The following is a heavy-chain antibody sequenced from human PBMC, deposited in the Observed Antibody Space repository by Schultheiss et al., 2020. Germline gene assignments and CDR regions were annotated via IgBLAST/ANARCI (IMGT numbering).Heavy chain of an antibody. CDR1: GFTFSSYA. V-gene: IGHV3-23*01. D-gene: IGHD6-6*01. CDR3: AREYSSSNYYYGMDV. Sequence: GGSLRLSCAASGFTFSSYAMSWVRQAPGKGLEWVSAISGSGGSTYNADSVKGRFTISRDNSKNTLYLQMNSLRSDDTAVYYCAREYSSSNYYYGMDVWGQGTTVTVSS. CDR2: ISGSGGST. J-gene: IGHJ6*02.